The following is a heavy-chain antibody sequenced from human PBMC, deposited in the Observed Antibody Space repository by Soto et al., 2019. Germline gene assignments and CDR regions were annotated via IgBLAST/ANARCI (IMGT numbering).Heavy chain of an antibody. CDR3: AMDYGDRPEYFKH. V-gene: IGHV1-18*04. D-gene: IGHD4-17*01. Sequence: QVQLVQSGPDLKRPGASMKVSCKASGYTFTSYGISWVRQAPGQGLEWMAWISPLKGRTQYSQKAQGRLTPSTDTSSNTAYMEMTTLRVDDTAVYYCAMDYGDRPEYFKHWGQGTLVTVS. J-gene: IGHJ1*01. CDR2: ISPLKGRT. CDR1: GYTFTSYG.